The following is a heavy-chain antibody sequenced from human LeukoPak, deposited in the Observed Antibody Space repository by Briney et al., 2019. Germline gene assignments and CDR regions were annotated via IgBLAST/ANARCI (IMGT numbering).Heavy chain of an antibody. V-gene: IGHV3-21*01. J-gene: IGHJ3*02. D-gene: IGHD3-10*01. Sequence: GGSLRLSCAASGFTFSSYSMNWVRQAPGKGLEWVSSISGSSSYIYYADSVKGRFTISRDNAKNSLYLQMNSLRAEDTAVYYCASRMVRGVHDAFDIWGQGTMVTVSS. CDR3: ASRMVRGVHDAFDI. CDR2: ISGSSSYI. CDR1: GFTFSSYS.